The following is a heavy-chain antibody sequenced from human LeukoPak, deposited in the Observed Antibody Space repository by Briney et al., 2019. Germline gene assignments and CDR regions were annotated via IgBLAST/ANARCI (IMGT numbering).Heavy chain of an antibody. D-gene: IGHD3-22*01. J-gene: IGHJ4*02. V-gene: IGHV1-2*06. CDR3: ARGVPDSSGLTFDY. CDR2: INPNSGGT. CDR1: GYTFTGYY. Sequence: GASAKVSCKASGYTFTGYYMHWVRQAPGQGLEWMGRINPNSGGTNYAQKFQGRVTMTRDTSISTAYMELSRLRSDDTAVYYCARGVPDSSGLTFDYWGQGTLVTVSS.